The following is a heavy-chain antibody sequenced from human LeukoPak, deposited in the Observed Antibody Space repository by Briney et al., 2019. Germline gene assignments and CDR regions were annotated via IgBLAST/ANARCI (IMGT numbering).Heavy chain of an antibody. Sequence: GGSLRLSCAASEFTFSSYGMSWVRQAPGKGLEWVSAISGNGDSTYYADSVKGQFTISRDNSKNTLYLQMNSLRADDTAVYYCARPQEGSYSSGWYPWFDPWGQGTLVTVSS. CDR2: ISGNGDST. D-gene: IGHD6-19*01. CDR3: ARPQEGSYSSGWYPWFDP. J-gene: IGHJ5*02. CDR1: EFTFSSYG. V-gene: IGHV3-23*01.